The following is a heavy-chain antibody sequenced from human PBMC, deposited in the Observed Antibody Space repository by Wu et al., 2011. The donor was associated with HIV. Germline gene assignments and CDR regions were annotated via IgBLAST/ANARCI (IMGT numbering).Heavy chain of an antibody. Sequence: QVQVVQSGAEVKKPGSSVKVSCKASGGTFSRYAISWVRQAPGHGLEWMGEIIPLSGTAKYAQKFRGRVTITTDDSTSTGYMELTSLRSEDTAVYYCASQNPDLVVVVAATHAPDAFDIWGQGTMVTVSS. CDR3: ASQNPDLVVVVAATHAPDAFDI. D-gene: IGHD2-15*01. J-gene: IGHJ3*02. V-gene: IGHV1-69*05. CDR2: IIPLSGTA. CDR1: GGTFSRYA.